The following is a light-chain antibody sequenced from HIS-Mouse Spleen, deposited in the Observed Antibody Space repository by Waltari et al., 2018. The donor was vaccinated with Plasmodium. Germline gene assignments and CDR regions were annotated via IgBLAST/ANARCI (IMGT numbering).Light chain of an antibody. V-gene: IGLV3-1*01. CDR3: QAWDSSTDYV. Sequence: SYELTQPPSVSVSPGQTALITCSGDKLGDKYACWYQQKPGQSPVLVIYQDSKRPSGIPERFSGSNSGNTATLTISGTQAMDEADYYCQAWDSSTDYVFGTGTKVTVL. CDR1: KLGDKY. CDR2: QDS. J-gene: IGLJ1*01.